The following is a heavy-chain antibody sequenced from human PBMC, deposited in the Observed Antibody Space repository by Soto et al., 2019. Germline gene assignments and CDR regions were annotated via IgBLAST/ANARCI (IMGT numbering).Heavy chain of an antibody. V-gene: IGHV3-23*01. CDR1: GFTFSAFA. CDR3: AKLSGYDYYYYIDV. Sequence: HPGGSLRLSCAASGFTFSAFAMNWVRQAPGKGLEWVSAITGSGGSTYYVDSVKGRFTISRDNSKNTLHLQMNSLRAEDSAVYYCAKLSGYDYYYYIDVWGKGPRSPSP. J-gene: IGHJ6*03. D-gene: IGHD1-26*01. CDR2: ITGSGGST.